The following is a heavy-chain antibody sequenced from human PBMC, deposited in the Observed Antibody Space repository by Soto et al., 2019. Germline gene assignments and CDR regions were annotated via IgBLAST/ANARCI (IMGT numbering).Heavy chain of an antibody. Sequence: EVQLLESGGGLVQPGGSLRLSCAASGFTFSSYAMSWVRQAPGKGLEWVSAISGSGGSTYYADSVKGRFTISRDNSKNTLYLQMNSLRAEDTAVYYCAKACLVPAAMGGYYDYWGQGTLVTVSS. V-gene: IGHV3-23*01. CDR3: AKACLVPAAMGGYYDY. CDR1: GFTFSSYA. CDR2: ISGSGGST. J-gene: IGHJ4*02. D-gene: IGHD2-2*01.